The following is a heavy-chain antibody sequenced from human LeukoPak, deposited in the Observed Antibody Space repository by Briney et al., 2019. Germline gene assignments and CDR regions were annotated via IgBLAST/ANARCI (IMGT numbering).Heavy chain of an antibody. D-gene: IGHD1-26*01. J-gene: IGHJ3*02. CDR2: ISYSGST. CDR3: ARHQGGTYYYDAFDI. CDR1: GASISSYY. Sequence: SETLSLTCNVSGASISSYYWSWIRQPPGKGLEWIGYISYSGSTNYNASLKSWLTISLEGSKNQLSLSLSSVTAADTAVYYCARHQGGTYYYDAFDIWGQGTMVIVSS. V-gene: IGHV4-59*08.